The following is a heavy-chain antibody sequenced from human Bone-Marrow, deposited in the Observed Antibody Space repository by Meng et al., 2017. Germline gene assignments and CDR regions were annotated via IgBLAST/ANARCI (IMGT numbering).Heavy chain of an antibody. CDR3: ARGSNWFDP. CDR1: GNTFTSYD. V-gene: IGHV1-8*01. CDR2: MDPNSGNS. Sequence: RVQSGAEVKKPGASVKSSCKASGNTFTSYDINWVRQATGQGLEWMGWMDPNSGNSGYAQKFQGRVTLTRNTSISTAYMELSSLRSEGTAVYYCARGSNWFDPWGQGTLVTVSS. J-gene: IGHJ5*02.